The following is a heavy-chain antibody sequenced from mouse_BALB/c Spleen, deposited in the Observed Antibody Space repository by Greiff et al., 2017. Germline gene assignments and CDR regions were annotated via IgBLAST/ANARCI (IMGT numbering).Heavy chain of an antibody. V-gene: IGHV1-9*01. D-gene: IGHD2-4*01. J-gene: IGHJ3*01. Sequence: VQLQQSGAELMKPGASVKISCKATGYTFSSYWIEWVKQRPGHGLEWIGEILPGSGSTNYNEKFKGKATFTADTSSNTAYMQLSSLTSEDSAVYYCARRGMITEAWFAYWGQGTLVTVSA. CDR1: GYTFSSYW. CDR3: ARRGMITEAWFAY. CDR2: ILPGSGST.